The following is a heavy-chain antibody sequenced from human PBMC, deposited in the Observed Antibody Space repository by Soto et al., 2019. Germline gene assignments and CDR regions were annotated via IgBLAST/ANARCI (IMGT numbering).Heavy chain of an antibody. CDR1: GYIFVNYG. CDR3: VMVDNYVTPTPQDV. J-gene: IGHJ6*02. D-gene: IGHD3-16*01. CDR2: ISPYTGNT. V-gene: IGHV1-18*01. Sequence: QVQLVQSGDEVKKPGASVKVSCKASGYIFVNYGIAWVRQAPGQGLEWMGWISPYTGNTHSATKIQGRLTMTTDTSMILAYMDLGSLSSDDTAVYYCVMVDNYVTPTPQDVWGQGTTVTVSS.